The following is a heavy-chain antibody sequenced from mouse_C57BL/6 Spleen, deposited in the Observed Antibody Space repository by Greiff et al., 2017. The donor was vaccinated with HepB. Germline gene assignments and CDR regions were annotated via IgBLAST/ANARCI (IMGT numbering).Heavy chain of an antibody. CDR3: ARGGLYYGSSYVDY. V-gene: IGHV1-50*01. J-gene: IGHJ2*01. D-gene: IGHD1-1*01. CDR2: IDPSDSYT. Sequence: VQLQQPGAELVKPGASVKLSCKASGYTFTSYWMQWVKQRPGQGLEWIGEIDPSDSYTNYNQKFTGKATLTVDTSSSTAYMQLSSLTSEDSAVYYCARGGLYYGSSYVDYWGQGTTLTVSS. CDR1: GYTFTSYW.